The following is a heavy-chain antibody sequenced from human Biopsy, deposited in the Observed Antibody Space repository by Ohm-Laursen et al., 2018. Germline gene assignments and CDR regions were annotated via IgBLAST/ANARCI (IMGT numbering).Heavy chain of an antibody. J-gene: IGHJ6*02. CDR3: ARVDRYNFDHYIMDA. D-gene: IGHD1-20*01. CDR2: IYYSGRP. CDR1: GGSFSGYY. V-gene: IGHV4-59*07. Sequence: SDTLSLTCVVSGGSFSGYYWTWIRQAPGKGLEWIAYIYYSGRPNYNPSLKGRVVISVDRSRNQFFLKLTSATAADTAIYYCARVDRYNFDHYIMDAWGRGTTVTVSS.